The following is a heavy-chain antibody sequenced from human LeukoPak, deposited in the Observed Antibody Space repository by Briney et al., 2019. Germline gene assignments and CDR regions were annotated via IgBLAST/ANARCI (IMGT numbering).Heavy chain of an antibody. Sequence: GGSLRLSCAASGFTFSNAWMSWVRQAPGKGLEWVGRIKSKTDGGTTDYAAPVKGRFTISRDDSKNTLYLQMNSLKTEDTAVYYCTTDALSYCSSTSCYQGAFDIWGQGTMVTVSS. V-gene: IGHV3-15*01. CDR3: TTDALSYCSSTSCYQGAFDI. J-gene: IGHJ3*02. CDR1: GFTFSNAW. D-gene: IGHD2-2*01. CDR2: IKSKTDGGTT.